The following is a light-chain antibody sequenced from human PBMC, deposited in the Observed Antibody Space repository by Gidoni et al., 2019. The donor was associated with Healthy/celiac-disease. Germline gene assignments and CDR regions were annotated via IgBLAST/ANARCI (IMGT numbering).Light chain of an antibody. J-gene: IGKJ1*01. Sequence: DIVMTQSPLPLPVTPGEPASISCRSSQNLLHSNGYNYLDWYLQKPGQSPQLLIYLGSNRASGVPDRFSGSGSGTDFTLKISRVEAEDVGVYYCMQALQTPRTFGQGTKVEIK. V-gene: IGKV2-28*01. CDR3: MQALQTPRT. CDR2: LGS. CDR1: QNLLHSNGYNY.